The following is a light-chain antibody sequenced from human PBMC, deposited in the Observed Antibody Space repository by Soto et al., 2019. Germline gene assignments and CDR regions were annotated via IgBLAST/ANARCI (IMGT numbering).Light chain of an antibody. Sequence: LTHPPSASGSPGQSVTISCTGTISDVGGYNYVSWYQQHPGKAPKLMIFEVSELPSGVPDRFVGSKSGNTASLTVSGLQAEDEADYYCSSYAGSNNFVYRSGTKVNVL. CDR1: ISDVGGYNY. J-gene: IGLJ1*01. CDR3: SSYAGSNNFV. V-gene: IGLV2-8*01. CDR2: EVS.